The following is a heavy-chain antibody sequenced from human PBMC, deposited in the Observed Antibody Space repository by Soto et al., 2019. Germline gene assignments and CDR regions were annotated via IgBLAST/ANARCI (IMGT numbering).Heavy chain of an antibody. D-gene: IGHD6-25*01. Sequence: PSETLSLTCANTGGSITSGAYFWTWIRQLPGKGLEWIGHISYSGNTDYNPSLKSRVTLSRDTSKNQFSLTLSAVTAADTAVYYCAGGKRPLAMFFDYWGQGTLVTVSS. CDR1: GGSITSGAYF. CDR3: AGGKRPLAMFFDY. J-gene: IGHJ4*02. CDR2: ISYSGNT. V-gene: IGHV4-31*11.